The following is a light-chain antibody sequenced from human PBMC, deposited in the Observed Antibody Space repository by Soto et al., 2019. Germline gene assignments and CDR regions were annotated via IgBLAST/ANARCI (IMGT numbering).Light chain of an antibody. CDR3: QQSYRAPLT. V-gene: IGKV1-39*01. J-gene: IGKJ3*01. Sequence: DIQMTQSPSSLSASVGDRVTITCRASQSISTYLKLYQQKPGKAPKFLIYAASSLQSGVPSRFSGSGSGTDFTLTISSLQPEDSATYYCQQSYRAPLTFGPGTKVAIK. CDR2: AAS. CDR1: QSISTY.